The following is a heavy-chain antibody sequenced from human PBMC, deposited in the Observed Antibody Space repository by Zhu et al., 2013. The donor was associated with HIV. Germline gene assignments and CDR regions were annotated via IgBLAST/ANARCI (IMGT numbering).Heavy chain of an antibody. CDR1: ITPSPIT. V-gene: IGHV1-2*02. J-gene: IGHJ4*02. CDR2: STLNTGAT. CDR3: ARADRVVIDY. Sequence: QVQLVQSGAEVKKPFWITPSPITIYTGCDRPPXKGLSGWDGSTLNTGATNYAQNFQGRVTMTRDTSIRTVYMELSRLKSDDTAVYYCARADRVVIDYWGQGTLVTVSS. D-gene: IGHD2-21*01.